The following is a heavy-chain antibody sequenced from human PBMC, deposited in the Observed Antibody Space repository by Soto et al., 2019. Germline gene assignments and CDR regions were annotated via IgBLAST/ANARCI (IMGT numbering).Heavy chain of an antibody. CDR1: GGSIRSGDYY. Sequence: SETLSLTCTVFGGSIRSGDYYWSWIRQTPERGLEWCGYVHYSGNTFYNPSLKSRATISLDTSRNQFSLNLSSVTAADSAVYYCAREIMAADHFDYWGQGALVTVSS. J-gene: IGHJ4*02. CDR2: VHYSGNT. V-gene: IGHV4-30-4*01. D-gene: IGHD6-13*01. CDR3: AREIMAADHFDY.